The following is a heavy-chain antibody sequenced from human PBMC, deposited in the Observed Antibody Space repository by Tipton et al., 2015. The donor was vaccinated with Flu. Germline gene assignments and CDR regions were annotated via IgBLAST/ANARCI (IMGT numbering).Heavy chain of an antibody. D-gene: IGHD1-26*01. J-gene: IGHJ4*02. CDR1: GGPISSHS. CDR3: ARDQGDTESSYNFDL. CDR2: TSFRGTP. Sequence: GLVKPSETLSLICKVAGGPISSHSWSWIWQPPGKELQWLGSTSFRGTPNKNPSLKSRVTISKDMSQNQVSLNLRSVTAADTAVSCCARDQGDTESSYNFDLCSQRTLVTVSS. V-gene: IGHV4-59*11.